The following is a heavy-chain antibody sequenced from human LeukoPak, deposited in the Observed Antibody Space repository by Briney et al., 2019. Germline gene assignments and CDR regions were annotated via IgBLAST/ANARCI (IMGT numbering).Heavy chain of an antibody. J-gene: IGHJ4*02. CDR2: IYYSGST. D-gene: IGHD6-13*01. CDR3: ARRGIAAAGTKDY. CDR1: GGSISSSSYY. Sequence: SETLSLTCTVSGGSISSSSYYWGWIRQPPGKGLEWIVSIYYSGSTYYNPSLKSRFTISVDTSKNQFSLKLSSVTAADTAVYYCARRGIAAAGTKDYWGQGTLVTVSS. V-gene: IGHV4-39*01.